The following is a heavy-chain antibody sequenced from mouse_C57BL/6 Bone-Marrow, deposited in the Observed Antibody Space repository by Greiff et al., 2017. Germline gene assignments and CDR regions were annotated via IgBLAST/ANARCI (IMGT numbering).Heavy chain of an antibody. CDR3: ARLRHYYGSRMDYFVY. D-gene: IGHD1-1*01. J-gene: IGHJ2*01. V-gene: IGHV1-64*01. Sequence: VQLQQPGAELVKPGASVKLSCKASGYTFTSYWMHWVKQRPGQGLEWIGMIHPNSGSTNYNEKFKSKATLTVDKSSSTAYMQLSSLTSEDSAVYYCARLRHYYGSRMDYFVYWGQGTTLTVSS. CDR2: IHPNSGST. CDR1: GYTFTSYW.